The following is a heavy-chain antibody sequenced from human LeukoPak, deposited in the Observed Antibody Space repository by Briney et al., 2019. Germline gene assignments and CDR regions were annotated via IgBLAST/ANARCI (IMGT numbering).Heavy chain of an antibody. CDR2: IYYSGST. Sequence: SETLSLTCTVSGGSISSSSYYWGWIRQPPGKGLEWIGSIYYSGSTYYNPSLKSRVTISVDTSKNQFSLKLSSVTAADTAVYYCAILPIAVAGTIDYWGQGTLVTVSS. CDR1: GGSISSSSYY. V-gene: IGHV4-39*01. CDR3: AILPIAVAGTIDY. D-gene: IGHD6-19*01. J-gene: IGHJ4*02.